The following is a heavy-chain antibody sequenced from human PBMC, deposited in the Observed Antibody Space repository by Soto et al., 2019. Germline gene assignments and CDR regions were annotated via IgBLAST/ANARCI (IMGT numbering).Heavy chain of an antibody. V-gene: IGHV4-34*01. Sequence: SETLSLTCAVYGGSFSGYYWSWIRQPPGKGLEWIGEINHSGSTNYNPSLKSRVTISVDTSKNQFSLKLSSVTAADTAVYYCASESGDNYYAIDAWGQGTTVT. CDR2: INHSGST. J-gene: IGHJ6*02. D-gene: IGHD3-10*01. CDR3: ASESGDNYYAIDA. CDR1: GGSFSGYY.